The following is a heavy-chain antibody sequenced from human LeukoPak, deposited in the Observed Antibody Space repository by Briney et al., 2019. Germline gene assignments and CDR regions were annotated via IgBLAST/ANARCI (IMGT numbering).Heavy chain of an antibody. CDR2: IYYSERT. J-gene: IGHJ5*02. CDR3: ARGRITIFGAPPVWFDP. Sequence: SETLSLTCTVSGGSISSYYWSWIRQPPGKGLEWIGYIYYSERTNYNPSLKSRVTISVDTSKNQFSLKLSSVTAADTAVYYCARGRITIFGAPPVWFDPWGQGTLVTVSS. CDR1: GGSISSYY. V-gene: IGHV4-59*01. D-gene: IGHD3-3*01.